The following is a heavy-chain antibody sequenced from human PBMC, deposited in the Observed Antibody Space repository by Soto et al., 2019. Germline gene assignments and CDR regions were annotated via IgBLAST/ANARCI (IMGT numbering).Heavy chain of an antibody. J-gene: IGHJ4*02. V-gene: IGHV4-30-4*01. CDR3: ARAGFSYGHFHF. Sequence: PSETLSLTCTVSGGPIKTGDYYWNWIRQPPGKGLEWIGYVFYSGATNYSPSLKSRAAISMDTSKNQFSLSLTSVTAADTAVYYCARAGFSYGHFHFWGQGIRVTVSS. D-gene: IGHD3-10*01. CDR1: GGPIKTGDYY. CDR2: VFYSGAT.